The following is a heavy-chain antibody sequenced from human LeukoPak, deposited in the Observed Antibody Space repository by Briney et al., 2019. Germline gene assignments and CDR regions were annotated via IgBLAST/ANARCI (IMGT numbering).Heavy chain of an antibody. CDR3: AKSGYNRFDY. J-gene: IGHJ4*02. CDR1: GFTFSSYA. D-gene: IGHD5-24*01. CDR2: ISYDGSNK. Sequence: GGSLRLSCAASGFTFSSYAMHWVRQAPGKGLEWVAVISYDGSNKYYADSVKGRFTISRDNSKNTLYLQMISLRAEDTAVYYCAKSGYNRFDYWGQGTLVTVSS. V-gene: IGHV3-30*04.